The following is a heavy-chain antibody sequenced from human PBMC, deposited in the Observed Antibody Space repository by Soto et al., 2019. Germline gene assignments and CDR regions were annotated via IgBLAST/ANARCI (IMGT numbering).Heavy chain of an antibody. J-gene: IGHJ5*02. D-gene: IGHD3-16*01. CDR2: VYFTGVT. V-gene: IGHV4-59*01. CDR1: GGSISSSY. Sequence: PSETLSLTCTVSGGSISSSYWSWIRQPPGKGLEWIGYVYFTGVTNYYPSLKSRVTMSVDTSKNQFSLKLSSVTAADTAVYFCARGGVNWFDPWGRGTLVTVSS. CDR3: ARGGVNWFDP.